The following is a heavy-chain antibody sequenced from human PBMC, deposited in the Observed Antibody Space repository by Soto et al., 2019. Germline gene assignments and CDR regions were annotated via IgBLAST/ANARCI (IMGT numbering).Heavy chain of an antibody. Sequence: SETLSLTCTVSGGSISSGDYYWRWIRQPPGKGLEWIGYIYYSGSTYYNPSLKSRVTISVDTSKNQFSLKLSSVTAADTAVYYGARGLLEWLLFDYWGQGTLVTVSS. V-gene: IGHV4-30-4*01. CDR3: ARGLLEWLLFDY. CDR1: GGSISSGDYY. CDR2: IYYSGST. J-gene: IGHJ4*02. D-gene: IGHD3-3*01.